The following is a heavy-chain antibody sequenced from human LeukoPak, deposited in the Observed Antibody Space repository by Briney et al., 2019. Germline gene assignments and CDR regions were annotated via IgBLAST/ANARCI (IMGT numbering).Heavy chain of an antibody. CDR3: GAGVYFFDY. Sequence: PGGSLRLSCAASGFTFSTYAMSWVRQAPGKGLEWVSAISGSGGSTNYADSVKGRFTISRDNSKNTLYLQMDSLSPEDTAVYYCGAGVYFFDYWGQGTLVTVSS. V-gene: IGHV3-23*01. CDR1: GFTFSTYA. J-gene: IGHJ4*02. D-gene: IGHD6-19*01. CDR2: ISGSGGST.